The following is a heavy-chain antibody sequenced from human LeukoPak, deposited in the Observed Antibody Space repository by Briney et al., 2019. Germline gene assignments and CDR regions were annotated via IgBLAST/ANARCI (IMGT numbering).Heavy chain of an antibody. CDR1: GGSISSYY. Sequence: SETLSHTCTVSGGSISSYYWSWIRQPPGKGLEWIGYIYYSGSTNYNPSLKSRVTISVDTSKNQFSLKLSSVTAADTAVYYCARRMSIAAAGIDAFDIWGQGTMVTVSS. V-gene: IGHV4-59*08. CDR2: IYYSGST. D-gene: IGHD6-13*01. CDR3: ARRMSIAAAGIDAFDI. J-gene: IGHJ3*02.